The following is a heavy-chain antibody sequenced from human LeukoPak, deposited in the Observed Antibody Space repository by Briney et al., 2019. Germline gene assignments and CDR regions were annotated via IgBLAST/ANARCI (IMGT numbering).Heavy chain of an antibody. J-gene: IGHJ4*02. CDR1: GGSISSSSYY. V-gene: IGHV4-39*07. CDR3: ARGPWIVGATEYYFDY. CDR2: IYYSGST. D-gene: IGHD1-26*01. Sequence: PSETLSLTCTVSGGSISSSSYYWGWIRQPPGKGLEWIGSIYYSGSTYYNPSLKSRVTISVDTSKNQFSLKLSSVTAADTAVYYCARGPWIVGATEYYFDYWGQGTLVTVSS.